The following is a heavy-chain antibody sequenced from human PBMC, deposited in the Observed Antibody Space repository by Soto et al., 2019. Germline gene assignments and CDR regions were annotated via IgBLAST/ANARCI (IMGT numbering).Heavy chain of an antibody. CDR2: IYYSGST. CDR1: GSSISSYY. V-gene: IGHV4-59*08. D-gene: IGHD6-6*01. J-gene: IGHJ6*03. Sequence: SETLSLTCTVSGSSISSYYWSWIRQPPGKGLEWIGYIYYSGSTNYNPSLKRRVTISVDTSKNQFSLQLSSVTAADTAVYYCARRPEYSSSSLDYYYYYMDVWGKGTTVTVSS. CDR3: ARRPEYSSSSLDYYYYYMDV.